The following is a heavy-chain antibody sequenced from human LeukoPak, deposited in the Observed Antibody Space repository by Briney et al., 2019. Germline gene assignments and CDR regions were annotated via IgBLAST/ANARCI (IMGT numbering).Heavy chain of an antibody. CDR1: GDSFSSNSAA. V-gene: IGHV6-1*01. Sequence: SQTLSLTCAISGDSFSSNSAAWDWIRQSPSRGLEWLGSTYDRSKWYNDYAVTVKSLITNDPDTSKNQFSLQLNSVTPEDTAVYYCARGIAVAATSFDHWGQGTLVTVTS. D-gene: IGHD6-19*01. CDR3: ARGIAVAATSFDH. J-gene: IGHJ4*02. CDR2: TYDRSKWYN.